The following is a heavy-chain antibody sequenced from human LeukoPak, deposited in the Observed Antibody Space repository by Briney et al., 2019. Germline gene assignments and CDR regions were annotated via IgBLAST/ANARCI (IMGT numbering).Heavy chain of an antibody. CDR1: GGTFSSYA. CDR3: ARVPIIDYYYMDV. CDR2: INPNFGSA. D-gene: IGHD3-10*01. Sequence: ASVKVSFKASGGTFSSYAIRWVRQAPGQGLEWMGGINPNFGSANYAQKFQGRVTITTDESTNPAFMELSSLGSEDTAVYYCARVPIIDYYYMDVWGKGTTVTVSS. V-gene: IGHV1-69*05. J-gene: IGHJ6*03.